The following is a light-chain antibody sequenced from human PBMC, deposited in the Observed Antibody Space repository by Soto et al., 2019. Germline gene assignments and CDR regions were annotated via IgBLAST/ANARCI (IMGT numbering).Light chain of an antibody. CDR2: DAS. J-gene: IGKJ3*01. CDR1: QSVSSY. CDR3: QQRSNWPVT. V-gene: IGKV3-11*01. Sequence: EIVLTQSPATLSLSPGERATLSCRASQSVSSYLAWYQQKPGQAPRLLIYDASNRATGIPARFSGIGSGTDFTLGIRSLEPDDFAVYYCQQRSNWPVTLVPGTKVDVE.